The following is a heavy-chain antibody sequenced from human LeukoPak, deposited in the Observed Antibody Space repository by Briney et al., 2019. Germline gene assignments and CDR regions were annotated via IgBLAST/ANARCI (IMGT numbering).Heavy chain of an antibody. V-gene: IGHV3-11*01. D-gene: IGHD2-21*02. CDR1: GFTFSDYY. J-gene: IGHJ5*02. CDR3: ARTSGVTRLDP. CDR2: ISSSGRTI. Sequence: GGSLRLSCAASGFTFSDYYMSWIRQAPGKGLEWVSYISSSGRTIYDADSVKGRFTIPRDNAKNSLYLQMNSLRAEDTALYYCARTSGVTRLDPWGQGTLVTVSS.